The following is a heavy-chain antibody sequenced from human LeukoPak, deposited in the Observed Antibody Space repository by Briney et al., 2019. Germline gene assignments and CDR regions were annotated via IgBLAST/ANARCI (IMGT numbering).Heavy chain of an antibody. J-gene: IGHJ4*02. Sequence: NPSETLSLTCAVSGGSISSSNWWSWVRQPPGKGLEWIGEIYHSGSTNYNPSLKSRVTISVDKSKNQFSLRLGSVTAADSAVYFCAMGQQLPYDTFDYWGQGTLVTVSS. D-gene: IGHD6-13*01. CDR1: GGSISSSNW. V-gene: IGHV4-4*02. CDR2: IYHSGST. CDR3: AMGQQLPYDTFDY.